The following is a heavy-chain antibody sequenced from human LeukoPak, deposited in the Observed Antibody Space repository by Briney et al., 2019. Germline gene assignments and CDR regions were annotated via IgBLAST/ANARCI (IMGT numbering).Heavy chain of an antibody. CDR3: ARDGDYCSSTSCYTWVLAVAGPVFDY. V-gene: IGHV3-30-3*01. J-gene: IGHJ4*02. D-gene: IGHD2-2*02. CDR2: ISNDGSKI. Sequence: GSLRLSCAASGFTFSSYPLHWVRQAPGKGLEWVTLISNDGSKIYYADSVKGRFSISRDNSKNTLYLQMNSLRAEDTAVYYCARDGDYCSSTSCYTWVLAVAGPVFDYWGQGTLVTVSS. CDR1: GFTFSSYP.